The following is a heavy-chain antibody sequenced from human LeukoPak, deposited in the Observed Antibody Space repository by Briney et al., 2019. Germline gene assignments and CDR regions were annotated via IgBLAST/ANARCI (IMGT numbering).Heavy chain of an antibody. CDR2: IDQSGST. J-gene: IGHJ4*02. V-gene: IGHV4-34*01. Sequence: KPSETLSLTCAVYRGSFSGHYWSWIRQPPGKGLEWIGEIDQSGSTQYNPSLKSRLTISVDTSKKQFFLNLSSVTAADTAVYYCARLIITYYYDSSGYYPGSPLFDYWGQGTLVTVSS. D-gene: IGHD3-22*01. CDR1: RGSFSGHY. CDR3: ARLIITYYYDSSGYYPGSPLFDY.